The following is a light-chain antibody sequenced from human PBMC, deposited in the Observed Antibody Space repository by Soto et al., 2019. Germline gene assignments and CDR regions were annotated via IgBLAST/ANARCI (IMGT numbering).Light chain of an antibody. CDR3: QQRSNWPPT. CDR1: QSVSSY. J-gene: IGKJ2*01. V-gene: IGKV3-11*01. Sequence: EIVLTQSPATLSLSPGERATLSCRASQSVSSYLAWYQQKPGQAPRLLIYDASNRATGIPARFSGSASGTDFTLTISSLEPEDSAVYYCQQRSNWPPTFGQGTKLEIK. CDR2: DAS.